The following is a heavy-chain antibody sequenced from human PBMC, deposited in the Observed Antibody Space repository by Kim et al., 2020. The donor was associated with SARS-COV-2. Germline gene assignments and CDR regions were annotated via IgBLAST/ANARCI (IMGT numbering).Heavy chain of an antibody. CDR1: GFTFSSYS. CDR2: ISSSSSYI. D-gene: IGHD3-10*01. J-gene: IGHJ4*02. V-gene: IGHV3-21*01. Sequence: GGSLRLSCAASGFTFSSYSMNWVRQAPGKGLEWVSSISSSSSYIYYADSVKGRFTISRDNAKNSLYLQMNSLRAEDTAVYYCATFDIIGMVRETPNFDYWGQGTLVTVSS. CDR3: ATFDIIGMVRETPNFDY.